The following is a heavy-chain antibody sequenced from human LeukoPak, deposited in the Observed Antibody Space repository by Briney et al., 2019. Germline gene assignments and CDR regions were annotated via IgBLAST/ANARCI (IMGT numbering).Heavy chain of an antibody. D-gene: IGHD1-26*01. Sequence: GGSLRVSCAASGFTFSSYWMNWVRQAPAKGLEWVATIKEDGSEKYYVDSVKGRFTISRDNAKNSLYLQLSSMRAEDTAVYYCARRGSYLDYWGQGTLVTVSS. J-gene: IGHJ4*02. CDR1: GFTFSSYW. CDR3: ARRGSYLDY. CDR2: IKEDGSEK. V-gene: IGHV3-7*01.